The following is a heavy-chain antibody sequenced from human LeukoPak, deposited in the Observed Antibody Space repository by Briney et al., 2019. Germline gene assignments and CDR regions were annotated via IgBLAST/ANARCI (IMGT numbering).Heavy chain of an antibody. D-gene: IGHD6-25*01. CDR3: ARSASGSLGPGYYYYYMDV. J-gene: IGHJ6*03. Sequence: ASVKVSCKASGYTFTSYDINWVRQATGQGLEWMGWMNPNSGNTGYAQKFQGRVTMTRNTSISTAYMELSSLRSADTAVYYRARSASGSLGPGYYYYYMDVWGKGTTVTVSS. CDR2: MNPNSGNT. CDR1: GYTFTSYD. V-gene: IGHV1-8*01.